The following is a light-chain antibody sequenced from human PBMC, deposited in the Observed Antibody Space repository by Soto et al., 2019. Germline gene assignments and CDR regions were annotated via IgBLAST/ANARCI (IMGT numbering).Light chain of an antibody. V-gene: IGLV1-47*02. J-gene: IGLJ1*01. CDR2: NNY. Sequence: QSALTQPPSASGTPGQGVTISCSGSSSNIGSNYVYWYQQLPGTAPKLLIYNNYQRPSGVPDRFSGSKSGTSAPLAISGLRSEDEADYFCSAWDASLSGYVFGAGTKVTVL. CDR1: SSNIGSNY. CDR3: SAWDASLSGYV.